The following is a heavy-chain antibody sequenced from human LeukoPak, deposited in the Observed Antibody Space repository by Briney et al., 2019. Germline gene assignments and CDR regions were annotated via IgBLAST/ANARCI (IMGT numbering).Heavy chain of an antibody. D-gene: IGHD2-2*01. CDR2: ISGSGGST. Sequence: GGSLRLSCAASGFTFSSYAMSWVRQAPGKGLEWVSAISGSGGSTYYADSVKGRFTISRDNSKNTLYLQMNCLRAEDTAVYYCAPLHCSSTSCPYFDYWGQGTLVTVYS. CDR3: APLHCSSTSCPYFDY. V-gene: IGHV3-23*01. CDR1: GFTFSSYA. J-gene: IGHJ4*02.